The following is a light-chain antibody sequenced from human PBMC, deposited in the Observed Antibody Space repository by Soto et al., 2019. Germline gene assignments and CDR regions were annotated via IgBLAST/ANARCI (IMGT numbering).Light chain of an antibody. CDR2: GAS. CDR1: HSVSSSY. V-gene: IGKV3-20*01. Sequence: EIVLTQSPGTLSLSPGESATLSGRASHSVSSSYLAWYQQKPGKAPRLLFYGASSRATGIPDRLSARGSGTDFTLTITGREPEDFALYYCQQYSSPPLTFGQGTKVDIK. J-gene: IGKJ1*01. CDR3: QQYSSPPLT.